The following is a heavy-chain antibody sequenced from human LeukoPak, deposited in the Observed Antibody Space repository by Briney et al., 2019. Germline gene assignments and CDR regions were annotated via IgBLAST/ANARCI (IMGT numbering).Heavy chain of an antibody. J-gene: IGHJ4*02. Sequence: AASVKVSCKASGYTFTSYYMHWVRQAPGEGLEWMGIINPSGGSTSYAQKFQGRVTMTRDTSTSTVYMELSSLRAEDTAVYYCARASYSYDINGWVPFDYWGQGTLVTVSS. CDR3: ARASYSYDINGWVPFDY. V-gene: IGHV1-46*01. CDR1: GYTFTSYY. D-gene: IGHD3-22*01. CDR2: INPSGGST.